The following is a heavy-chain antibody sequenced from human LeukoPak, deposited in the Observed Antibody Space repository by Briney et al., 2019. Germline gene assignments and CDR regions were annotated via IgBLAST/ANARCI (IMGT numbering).Heavy chain of an antibody. CDR1: GFPFNNYG. CDR2: ISYDGSYK. V-gene: IGHV3-30*18. Sequence: PGRSLRLSCAASGFPFNNYGMHWVRQTPGKGLEWVAIISYDGSYKYYADSVKGRFTISRDNSRNTLYLQMNSLSTDDTAVYYCAKASRGTIAAVETHYNYYMDVYGKGTTVTVSS. CDR3: AKASRGTIAAVETHYNYYMDV. D-gene: IGHD6-13*01. J-gene: IGHJ6*03.